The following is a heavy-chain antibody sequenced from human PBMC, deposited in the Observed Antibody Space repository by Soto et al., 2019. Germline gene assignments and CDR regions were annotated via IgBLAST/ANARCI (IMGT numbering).Heavy chain of an antibody. V-gene: IGHV1-69*13. J-gene: IGHJ6*02. Sequence: SVKVSCKASGGTFSSYAISWVRQAPGQGLERMGGIIPIFGTANYAQKFQGRVTITAGESTSTAYMELSSLRSEDTAVYYCARGLRSDYYYGMDVWGQGTTVTVSS. CDR2: IIPIFGTA. CDR1: GGTFSSYA. CDR3: ARGLRSDYYYGMDV. D-gene: IGHD3-3*01.